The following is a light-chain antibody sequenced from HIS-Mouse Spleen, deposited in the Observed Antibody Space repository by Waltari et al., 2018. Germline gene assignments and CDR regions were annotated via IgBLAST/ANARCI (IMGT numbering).Light chain of an antibody. CDR1: SSDVGSYNL. Sequence: QSALTQPASVSGSPGQSITISCTGTSSDVGSYNLGSWYQQHPGNAHKLMIYEGSKRPSGVSNRFSGSKSGNTASLTISGLQAEDEADYYCCSYAGSSTWVFGGGTKLTVL. V-gene: IGLV2-23*01. J-gene: IGLJ3*02. CDR2: EGS. CDR3: CSYAGSSTWV.